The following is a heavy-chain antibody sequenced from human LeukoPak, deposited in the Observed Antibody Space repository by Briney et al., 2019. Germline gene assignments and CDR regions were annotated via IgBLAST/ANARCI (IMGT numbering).Heavy chain of an antibody. V-gene: IGHV1-69*08. CDR3: ARGAVAGLEGVDY. CDR2: IIPIHNKK. D-gene: IGHD6-19*01. Sequence: SVKVSCKVSGSPCSSYTISWVRQAPGQGLEWMGRIIPIHNKKNYAQNFQDRITITEDKSASTAYMELSSLRSEDTAIYYCARGAVAGLEGVDYWAREPWSPAPQ. J-gene: IGHJ4*02. CDR1: GSPCSSYT.